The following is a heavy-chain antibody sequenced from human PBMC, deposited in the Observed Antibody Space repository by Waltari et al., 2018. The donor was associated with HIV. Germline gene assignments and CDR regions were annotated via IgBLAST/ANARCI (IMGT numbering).Heavy chain of an antibody. CDR2: VYLNGAT. V-gene: IGHV4-39*01. J-gene: IGHJ4*02. Sequence: QLQLQESGPALVKPSETLSLSCTVSTGYITQPYYLGWVRQFPETGLEWIGTVYLNGATNSSPSRRSRIALYVDTSKNQFSLTLTAVTAADTSLYFGVALKTVTGTIDNWGQGTLVTVS. CDR1: TGYITQPYY. CDR3: VALKTVTGTIDN. D-gene: IGHD6-19*01.